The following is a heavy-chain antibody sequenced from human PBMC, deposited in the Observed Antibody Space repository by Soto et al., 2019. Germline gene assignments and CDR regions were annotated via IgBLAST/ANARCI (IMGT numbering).Heavy chain of an antibody. Sequence: QVQLVESGGGVVQPGRSLRLSCAASGFTFSSYGMHWVRQAPGKGLEWVAVIWYDGSNKYYADSVKGRFTISRDNSKNTLYLQMNSLRAEDTAVYYYASFSSSGWYQAHFDYWGQGTLVTVSS. J-gene: IGHJ4*02. V-gene: IGHV3-33*01. D-gene: IGHD6-19*01. CDR2: IWYDGSNK. CDR3: ASFSSSGWYQAHFDY. CDR1: GFTFSSYG.